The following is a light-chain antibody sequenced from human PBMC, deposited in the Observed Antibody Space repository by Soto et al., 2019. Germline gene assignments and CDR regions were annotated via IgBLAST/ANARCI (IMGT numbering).Light chain of an antibody. CDR1: QSVSSAY. CDR2: AAS. J-gene: IGKJ1*01. Sequence: EIVLTQSPGTLSLSPGERATLSCRASQSVSSAYLAWYQHKPGQPPTLLIYAASSRVTGIPDRFSGSGSGTDFTLTIRSLEPEDFAVYYCPQYGSSSTWTFGQGTKVEIK. CDR3: PQYGSSSTWT. V-gene: IGKV3-20*01.